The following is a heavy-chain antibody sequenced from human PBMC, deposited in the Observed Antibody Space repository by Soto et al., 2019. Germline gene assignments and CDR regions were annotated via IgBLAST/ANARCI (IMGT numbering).Heavy chain of an antibody. CDR2: TYYRSRWYS. CDR3: ARSEEDSDYYYYGMDV. V-gene: IGHV6-1*01. Sequence: SQTLSLTCVGSGDTVSSNSVAWNWVRQSPSRGLEWLGRTYYRSRWYSDYAVSVRSRIDINADTSKNQVSLQLNSVTPEDTAVYYCARSEEDSDYYYYGMDVWGQGATVTVSS. J-gene: IGHJ6*02. CDR1: GDTVSSNSVA. D-gene: IGHD2-15*01.